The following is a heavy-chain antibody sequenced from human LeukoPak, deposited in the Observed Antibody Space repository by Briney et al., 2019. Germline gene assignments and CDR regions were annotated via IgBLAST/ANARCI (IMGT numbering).Heavy chain of an antibody. D-gene: IGHD2-8*01. Sequence: SETLSLACTVSGGSISSYYWSWIRQPPGKGLEWIGYTYYSGSTNYNPSLKSRVTISVDTSKNQFSLKLSSVTAADTAVYYCARDKGTTWGQGTLVTVSS. CDR2: TYYSGST. CDR1: GGSISSYY. V-gene: IGHV4-59*01. J-gene: IGHJ5*02. CDR3: ARDKGTT.